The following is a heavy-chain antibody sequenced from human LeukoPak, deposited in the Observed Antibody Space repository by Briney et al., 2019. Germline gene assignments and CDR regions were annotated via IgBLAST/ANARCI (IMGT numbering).Heavy chain of an antibody. CDR1: GYTFTGYY. D-gene: IGHD3-3*01. J-gene: IGHJ4*02. CDR2: FDPEDGET. V-gene: IGHV1-24*01. Sequence: ASVKVSCKASGYTFTGYYMHWVRQAPGQGLEWMGGFDPEDGETIYAQKFQGRVTMTEDTSTDTAYMELSSLRSEDTAVYYCATDNGDFWSGYFFPSFDYWGQGTLVTVSS. CDR3: ATDNGDFWSGYFFPSFDY.